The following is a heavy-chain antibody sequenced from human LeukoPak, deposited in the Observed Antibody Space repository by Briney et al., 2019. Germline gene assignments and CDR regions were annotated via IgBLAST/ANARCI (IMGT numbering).Heavy chain of an antibody. D-gene: IGHD6-19*01. CDR3: AGIAVAGTAGEFDP. CDR1: GLTFSSYT. V-gene: IGHV3-21*01. Sequence: SGGSLRLSCAASGLTFSSYTMNWVRQAPGKGLEWVSSISSSSSYIYYADSVKGRFTISRDNSKNTLYLQMNSLRAEDTAVYYCAGIAVAGTAGEFDPWGQGTLVTVSS. J-gene: IGHJ5*02. CDR2: ISSSSSYI.